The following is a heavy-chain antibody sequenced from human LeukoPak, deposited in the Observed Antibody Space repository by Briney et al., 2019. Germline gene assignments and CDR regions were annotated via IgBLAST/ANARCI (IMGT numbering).Heavy chain of an antibody. Sequence: PEASLRLSCAASGFTFSSYAMSWVRQAPGKGLEWVSAISGSGGSTYYADSVKGRFTISRDNSKNTLYLQMNSLRAEDTAVYYCAKKYNPTYYYDSSGYWDAFDIWGQGTMVTVSS. CDR3: AKKYNPTYYYDSSGYWDAFDI. V-gene: IGHV3-23*01. D-gene: IGHD3-22*01. J-gene: IGHJ3*02. CDR1: GFTFSSYA. CDR2: ISGSGGST.